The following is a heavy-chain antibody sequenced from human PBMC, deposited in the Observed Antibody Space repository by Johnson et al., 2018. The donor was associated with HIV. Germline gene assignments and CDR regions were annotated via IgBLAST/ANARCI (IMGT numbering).Heavy chain of an antibody. CDR2: IRYDGSNK. J-gene: IGHJ3*02. V-gene: IGHV3-30*02. CDR1: GFTFSSYG. Sequence: QVQLVESGGGVVQPGGSLRLSCAASGFTFSSYGMHWVRQAPGKGLEWVAFIRYDGSNKYYADSVKGRFTISRDKSKNTLYLQMNSLRAEDTAVYYCAATYYYDSSGSRYPFDIWGQGTMVTVSS. CDR3: AATYYYDSSGSRYPFDI. D-gene: IGHD3-22*01.